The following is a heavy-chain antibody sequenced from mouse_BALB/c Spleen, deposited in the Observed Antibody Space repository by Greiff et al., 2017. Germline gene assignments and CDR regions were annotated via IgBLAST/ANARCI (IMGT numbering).Heavy chain of an antibody. CDR2: ISSGGSYT. CDR1: GFTFSSYG. Sequence: EVQGVESGGDLVKPGGSLKLSCAASGFTFSSYGMSWVRQTPDKRLEWVATISSGGSYTYYPDSVKGRFTISRDNAKNTLYLQMSSLKSEDTAMYYCARGGALYDGYYLDYWGQGTTLTVSS. CDR3: ARGGALYDGYYLDY. D-gene: IGHD2-3*01. J-gene: IGHJ2*01. V-gene: IGHV5-6*01.